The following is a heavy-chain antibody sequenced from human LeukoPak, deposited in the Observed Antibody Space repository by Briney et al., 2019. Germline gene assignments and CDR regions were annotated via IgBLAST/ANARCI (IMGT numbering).Heavy chain of an antibody. Sequence: GGSLRLSCAASGISVSNDYMSWVRQAPGKGLEWVSAIYADGYTRDAASVKGRFSISRHNSKNTVYLQMDNLRPEDTAVYYCAKDRRGEKDFDVWGPGTMVTVSS. CDR3: AKDRRGEKDFDV. V-gene: IGHV3-53*04. CDR2: IYADGYT. CDR1: GISVSNDY. J-gene: IGHJ3*01.